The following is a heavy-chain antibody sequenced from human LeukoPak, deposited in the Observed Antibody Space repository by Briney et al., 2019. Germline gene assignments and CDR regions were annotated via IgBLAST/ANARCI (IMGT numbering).Heavy chain of an antibody. Sequence: CKAXXXTXXSXGISWVRQAPGQGLEWVGXISAXNGNTNCAQKLQGRVTMTTDTSTSTAYMELRSLRSDDTAVYYCARSGGYCSGGSCYSEYYFDYWGQGTLVTVSS. CDR1: XXTXXSXG. J-gene: IGHJ4*02. D-gene: IGHD2-15*01. CDR3: ARSGGYCSGGSCYSEYYFDY. V-gene: IGHV1-18*01. CDR2: ISAXNGNT.